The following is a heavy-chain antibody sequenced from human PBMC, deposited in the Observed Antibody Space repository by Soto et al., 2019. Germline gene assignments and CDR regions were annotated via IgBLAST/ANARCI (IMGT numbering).Heavy chain of an antibody. Sequence: PGGSLRLSCAASGFTFSSYGMHWVRQAPGKGLEWVAVISYDGSNKYYADSVKGRFTISRDNSKNTLYLQMNSLRAEDTAVYYCAKFPLPRGTGRYYYGMYVWCQGITVT. CDR1: GFTFSSYG. V-gene: IGHV3-30*18. CDR3: AKFPLPRGTGRYYYGMYV. J-gene: IGHJ6*02. D-gene: IGHD1-1*01. CDR2: ISYDGSNK.